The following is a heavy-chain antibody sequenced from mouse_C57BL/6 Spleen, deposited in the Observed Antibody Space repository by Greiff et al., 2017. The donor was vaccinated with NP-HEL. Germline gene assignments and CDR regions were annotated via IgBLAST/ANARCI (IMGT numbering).Heavy chain of an antibody. D-gene: IGHD1-1*01. V-gene: IGHV1-15*01. Sequence: VHLVESGAELVRPGASVTLSCKASGYTFTDYEMHWVKQTPVHGLEWIGAIDPETGGTAYNQKFKGKAILTADKSSSTAYMELRSLTSEDSAVYYCTRSDYGSSLLLWYFDVWGTGTTVTVSS. CDR3: TRSDYGSSLLLWYFDV. J-gene: IGHJ1*03. CDR2: IDPETGGT. CDR1: GYTFTDYE.